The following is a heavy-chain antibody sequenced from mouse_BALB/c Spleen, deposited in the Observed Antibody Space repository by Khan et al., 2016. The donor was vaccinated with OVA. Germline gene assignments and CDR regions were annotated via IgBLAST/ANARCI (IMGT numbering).Heavy chain of an antibody. CDR2: IDPANGNT. CDR1: GFNIQDTY. Sequence: EVQLQESGAELVKPGASVKLSCTASGFNIQDTYIHWVKQRPDQGLEWIGWIDPANGNTECDPKFQGKATLTADTSSNTAYLQLSSLTSEDTAVYYCARDYWDVFAYWGQGTLVTVSA. J-gene: IGHJ3*01. D-gene: IGHD4-1*01. V-gene: IGHV14-3*02. CDR3: ARDYWDVFAY.